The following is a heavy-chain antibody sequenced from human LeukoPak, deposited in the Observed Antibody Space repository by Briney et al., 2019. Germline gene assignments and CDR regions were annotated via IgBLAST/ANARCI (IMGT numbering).Heavy chain of an antibody. D-gene: IGHD6-13*01. CDR1: RYTLTTYG. Sequence: ASVTVSSKAARYTLTTYGIGWVRHAPGQGGLGMGWISADNGNTNYPQKRQGRVTMTTDKSPSTASTGLRRLRCDDTAAYHCPRETDIAAVTNYFDYWGAGNLVTVSS. J-gene: IGHJ4*02. CDR2: ISADNGNT. V-gene: IGHV1-18*01. CDR3: PRETDIAAVTNYFDY.